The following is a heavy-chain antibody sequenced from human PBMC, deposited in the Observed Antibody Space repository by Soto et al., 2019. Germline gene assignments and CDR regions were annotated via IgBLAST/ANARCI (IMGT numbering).Heavy chain of an antibody. J-gene: IGHJ4*02. D-gene: IGHD1-26*01. CDR1: GGSIRSEDYY. Sequence: QVQLQESGPGLVKPSQTLSLTCTVSGGSIRSEDYYWSWIRQPPGKGLEWIGYISYSGSTAYKSSLMHRFIISVDTSKNQVSLKLNSATAADTAVYYCARVRIVGSTTFESWCQGTQVTVSS. V-gene: IGHV4-30-4*01. CDR2: ISYSGST. CDR3: ARVRIVGSTTFES.